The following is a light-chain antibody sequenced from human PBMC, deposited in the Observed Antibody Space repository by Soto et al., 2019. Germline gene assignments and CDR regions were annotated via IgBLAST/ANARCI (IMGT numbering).Light chain of an antibody. Sequence: DIVLTQSPGTLSLSPGERATLSCRASQSVSSSYLAWYQQKPGQAPRLLISDASNRATGIPVRFSGSGSGTDFTLTISSLEAEDSAVYYCQQRSNWPSITFGQGTRLEIK. CDR3: QQRSNWPSIT. J-gene: IGKJ5*01. V-gene: IGKV3-11*01. CDR1: QSVSSSY. CDR2: DAS.